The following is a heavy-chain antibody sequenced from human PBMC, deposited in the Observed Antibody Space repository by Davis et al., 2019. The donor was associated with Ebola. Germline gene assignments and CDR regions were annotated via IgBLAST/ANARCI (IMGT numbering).Heavy chain of an antibody. V-gene: IGHV3-21*01. CDR1: GFTFSSYS. CDR3: VRDGLGTGPDFDS. J-gene: IGHJ4*02. D-gene: IGHD3-16*01. Sequence: GGSLRLSCAASGFTFSSYSMNWVRQAPGKGLEWVSSISSSSSYIYYADSVKGRFTISRDNAKSTLYLQMNSLRVEDTAVYFCVRDGLGTGPDFDSWGQGALVTVSS. CDR2: ISSSSSYI.